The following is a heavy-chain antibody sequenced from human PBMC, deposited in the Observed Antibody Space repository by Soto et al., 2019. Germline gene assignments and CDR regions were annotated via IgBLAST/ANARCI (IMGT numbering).Heavy chain of an antibody. CDR1: GGSFSGYY. J-gene: IGHJ4*02. Sequence: SETLSLTCAVYGGSFSGYYWSWIRQPPGKGLEWIGEINHSGSTNYNPSLKSRVTISVDTSKNQFSLKLSSVTAADTAVYYCARRRDFWSGYYGYWGQGTLVTVSP. D-gene: IGHD3-3*01. CDR2: INHSGST. V-gene: IGHV4-34*01. CDR3: ARRRDFWSGYYGY.